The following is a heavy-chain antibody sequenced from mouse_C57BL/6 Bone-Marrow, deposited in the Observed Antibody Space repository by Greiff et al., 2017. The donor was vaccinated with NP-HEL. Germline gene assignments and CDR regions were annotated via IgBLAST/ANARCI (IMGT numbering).Heavy chain of an antibody. V-gene: IGHV1-50*01. D-gene: IGHD2-2*01. J-gene: IGHJ3*01. CDR1: GYTFTSYW. CDR3: ARDSTMVKWFAY. CDR2: IDPSDSYT. Sequence: QVQLKQPGAELVKPGASVKLSCKASGYTFTSYWMQWVKQRPGQGLEWIGEIDPSDSYTNYNQKFKGKATLTVDTSSSTAYMQLSSLTSEASAVYYCARDSTMVKWFAYWGQGTLVTVSA.